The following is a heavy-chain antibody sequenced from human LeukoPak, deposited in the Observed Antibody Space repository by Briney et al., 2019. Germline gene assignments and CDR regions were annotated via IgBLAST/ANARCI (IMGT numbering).Heavy chain of an antibody. V-gene: IGHV1-3*01. CDR3: ARGYAGDIGYYYGMDV. D-gene: IGHD2-15*01. Sequence: ASVKVSCNASGYTFTSYAMHWVSQAPGQRLEWMGWINAGNGNTKYSQKFQGRVTITGDTSASTAYMELSSLRSEDTAVYYCARGYAGDIGYYYGMDVWGKGTTVTVSS. CDR2: INAGNGNT. J-gene: IGHJ6*04. CDR1: GYTFTSYA.